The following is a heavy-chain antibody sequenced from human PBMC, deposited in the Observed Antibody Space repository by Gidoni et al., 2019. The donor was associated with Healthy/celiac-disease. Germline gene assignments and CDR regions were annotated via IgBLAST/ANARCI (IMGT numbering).Heavy chain of an antibody. Sequence: EVQLVESGGGLVQPGGSLSLSCAASGFTVSSNYMSWVRQAPGKGLEWVSVIYSGGSTYYADSVKGRFTISRDNSKNTLYLQMNSLRAEDTAVYYCARDADYDSSGYYDYWGQGTLVTVSS. V-gene: IGHV3-66*01. J-gene: IGHJ4*02. D-gene: IGHD3-22*01. CDR1: GFTVSSNY. CDR3: ARDADYDSSGYYDY. CDR2: IYSGGST.